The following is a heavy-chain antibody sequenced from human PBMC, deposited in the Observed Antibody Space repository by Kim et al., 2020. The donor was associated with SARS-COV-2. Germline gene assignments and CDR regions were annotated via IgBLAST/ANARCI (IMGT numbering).Heavy chain of an antibody. J-gene: IGHJ4*02. D-gene: IGHD4-17*01. CDR2: ISYDGSNK. V-gene: IGHV3-30*18. Sequence: GGSLRLSCAASGFTFSSYGMHWVRQAPGKGLEWVAVISYDGSNKYYADSVKGRFTISRDNSKNTLYLQMNSLRAEDTAVYYCAKIELGEDDYGDYGSFDYWGQGTLVTVSP. CDR3: AKIELGEDDYGDYGSFDY. CDR1: GFTFSSYG.